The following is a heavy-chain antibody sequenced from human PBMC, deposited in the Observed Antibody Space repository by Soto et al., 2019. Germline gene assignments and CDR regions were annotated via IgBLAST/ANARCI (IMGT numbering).Heavy chain of an antibody. CDR1: GFTFSNAW. CDR3: TPDPAVSVVAGNRGCY. Sequence: EVQLVESGGGLVKPGGSLRLSCAASGFTFSNAWMSWVRQAPGKGLEWVGRIKSKTDGGTTDYAAPVKGRFTILRDDSKNTLYPQMNRLKTGDTAGEYCTPDPAVSVVAGNRGCYWGQGTLVTVSS. J-gene: IGHJ4*02. CDR2: IKSKTDGGTT. D-gene: IGHD2-15*01. V-gene: IGHV3-15*01.